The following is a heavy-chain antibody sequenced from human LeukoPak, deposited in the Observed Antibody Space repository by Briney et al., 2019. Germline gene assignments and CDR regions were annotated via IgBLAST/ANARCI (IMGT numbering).Heavy chain of an antibody. CDR1: GGSISSSSYY. CDR2: IYYSGST. J-gene: IGHJ4*02. V-gene: IGHV4-39*07. D-gene: IGHD6-6*01. CDR3: AREYSSLGSYFDY. Sequence: SETLSLTCTVSGGSISSSSYYWGWIRQPPGKGLEWIGSIYYSGSTYYNPSLKSRVTISVDTSKNQFSLKLSSVTAADTAVYYCAREYSSLGSYFDYWGQGTLVTVSS.